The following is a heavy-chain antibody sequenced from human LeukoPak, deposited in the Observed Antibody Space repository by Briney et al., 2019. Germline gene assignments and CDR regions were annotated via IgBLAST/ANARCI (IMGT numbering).Heavy chain of an antibody. Sequence: GGSLRLSCAASGFTFSSYSMNWVRQAPGKGLEWVSYISSSGSTIYYADSVKGRFTISRDNAKNSLYLQMNSLRAEDTAVYYCATTTSAMIVVANNAFDIWGQGTMVTVSS. V-gene: IGHV3-48*04. CDR2: ISSSGSTI. CDR3: ATTTSAMIVVANNAFDI. J-gene: IGHJ3*02. D-gene: IGHD3-22*01. CDR1: GFTFSSYS.